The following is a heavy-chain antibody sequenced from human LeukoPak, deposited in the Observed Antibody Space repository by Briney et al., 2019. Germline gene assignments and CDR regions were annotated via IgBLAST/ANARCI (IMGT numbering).Heavy chain of an antibody. Sequence: PSETLSLTCTVSGGSISGYYWSWIRQPPGKGLEWIGCIFYSGSTNYNPSLKSRVTISVDTSKNQFSLNLSSVTAADTAAYFCARVYYGRSYDYWYFDIWGRGTPVTVSS. CDR3: ARVYYGRSYDYWYFDI. D-gene: IGHD3-10*01. V-gene: IGHV4-59*01. J-gene: IGHJ2*01. CDR2: IFYSGST. CDR1: GGSISGYY.